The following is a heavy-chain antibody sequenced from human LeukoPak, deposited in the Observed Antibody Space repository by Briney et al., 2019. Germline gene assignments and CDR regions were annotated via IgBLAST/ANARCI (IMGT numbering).Heavy chain of an antibody. CDR2: SYYNGNT. V-gene: IGHV4-59*12. CDR3: ARDRYYSGYADDAFDI. J-gene: IGHJ3*02. Sequence: PSETLSLTRTVSGGSITNYYWSWIRQPPGKGLEWIGFSYYNGNTNYNPSLKSRVTISVDTSKNQFSLKLSSVTAADTAVYYCARDRYYSGYADDAFDIWGQGTMVTVSS. CDR1: GGSITNYY. D-gene: IGHD5-12*01.